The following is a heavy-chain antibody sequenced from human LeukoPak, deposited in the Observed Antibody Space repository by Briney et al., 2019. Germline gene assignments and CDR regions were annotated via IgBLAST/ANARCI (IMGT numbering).Heavy chain of an antibody. J-gene: IGHJ5*02. CDR2: IYTSGST. Sequence: PSETLSLTCTVSGGSISSYYWSWIRQPAGEGLEWIGRIYTSGSTNYNPSLKSRVTTSVDTSKNQFSLKLSSVTAADTAVYYCARDQGYCSGGSCRNWFDPWGQGTLVTVSS. D-gene: IGHD2-15*01. V-gene: IGHV4-4*07. CDR1: GGSISSYY. CDR3: ARDQGYCSGGSCRNWFDP.